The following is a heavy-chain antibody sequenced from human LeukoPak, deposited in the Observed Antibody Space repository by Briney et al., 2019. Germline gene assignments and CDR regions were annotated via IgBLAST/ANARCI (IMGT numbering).Heavy chain of an antibody. D-gene: IGHD3-16*01. V-gene: IGHV4-39*01. CDR1: GXSISSSSYY. CDR3: ARQRGGSGPMDV. Sequence: SETLSLTCTVSGXSISSSSYYWGWIRQPPGKGLEWIGSIYYSGSTYYKTSLQSRVTMSVDTSKNQFSLKLSSVTAADTAVYFCARQRGGSGPMDVWGQGTTVTVSS. CDR2: IYYSGST. J-gene: IGHJ6*02.